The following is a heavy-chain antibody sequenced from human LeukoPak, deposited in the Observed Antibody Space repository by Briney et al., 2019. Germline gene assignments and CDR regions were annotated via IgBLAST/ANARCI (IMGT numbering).Heavy chain of an antibody. CDR2: ISSSSSTI. V-gene: IGHV3-48*01. D-gene: IGHD1-7*01. Sequence: GGSLRLSCAASGFTFSSYSMNWVRQAPGKGLEWVSYISSSSSTIYYADSVKGRFTISRDNAKNSLYLQMNSLRAEDTAVYYCAKEPYNWNYMGDYWGQGTLVTVSS. J-gene: IGHJ4*02. CDR1: GFTFSSYS. CDR3: AKEPYNWNYMGDY.